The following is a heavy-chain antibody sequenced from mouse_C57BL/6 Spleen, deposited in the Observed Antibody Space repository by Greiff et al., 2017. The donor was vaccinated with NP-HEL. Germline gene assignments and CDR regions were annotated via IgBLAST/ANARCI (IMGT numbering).Heavy chain of an antibody. CDR2: IWGVGST. CDR1: GFSLTSYG. CDR3: ATLTGTGFAY. Sequence: VMLVESGPGLVAPSQSLSITCTVSGFSLTSYGVDWVRQSPGKGLEWLGVIWGVGSTNYNSALKSRLSISKDNSKSQVFLKMNSLQTDDTATYYCATLTGTGFAYWGQGTLVTVSA. D-gene: IGHD4-1*01. J-gene: IGHJ3*01. V-gene: IGHV2-6*01.